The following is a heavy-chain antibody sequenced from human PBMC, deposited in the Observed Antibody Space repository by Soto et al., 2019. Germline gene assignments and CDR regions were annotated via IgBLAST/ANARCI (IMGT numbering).Heavy chain of an antibody. CDR1: GFTFSNYA. J-gene: IGHJ6*01. CDR2: ISGSGSST. V-gene: IGHV3-23*01. Sequence: GGSLRLSCAASGFTFSNYAMNWVRQAPGKGLEWVSGISGSGSSTYYADSVKGRFTISRDNSKNRMYLQVHSLRAEDTAAYYCAKAVTISGSFYYGMDVWGQGTTVTVPS. CDR3: AKAVTISGSFYYGMDV. D-gene: IGHD3-3*01.